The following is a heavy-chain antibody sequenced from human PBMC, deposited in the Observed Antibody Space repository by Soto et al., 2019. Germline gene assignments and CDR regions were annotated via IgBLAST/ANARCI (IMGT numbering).Heavy chain of an antibody. CDR2: INAGNGNT. V-gene: IGHV1-3*01. CDR3: AGEDFTDYYYGMDV. J-gene: IGHJ6*02. CDR1: GYTFTNYP. D-gene: IGHD3-3*01. Sequence: QVQLVQPGAEVKKPGASVKVSCKASGYTFTNYPIHWVRQAPGQRLEWMGWINAGNGNTKYSGTFQGRVTITRDTSASAVYMELSSLTSEDTAVYYCAGEDFTDYYYGMDVWGQGTTVTVSS.